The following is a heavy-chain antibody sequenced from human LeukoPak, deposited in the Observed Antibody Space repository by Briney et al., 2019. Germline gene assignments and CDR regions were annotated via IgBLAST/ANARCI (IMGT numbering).Heavy chain of an antibody. V-gene: IGHV3-30-3*01. D-gene: IGHD3-22*01. CDR1: GFTFSTYA. CDR3: TTVGLSGYYDSNGYYYFDY. CDR2: ISYDGSNK. J-gene: IGHJ4*02. Sequence: GGSLRLSCAASGFTFSTYAMHWVRQAPGKGLEWVAAISYDGSNKYYADSVKGRFTISRDDSKNTLYLQMNSLKTEDTAVYYCTTVGLSGYYDSNGYYYFDYWGQGTLVTVSS.